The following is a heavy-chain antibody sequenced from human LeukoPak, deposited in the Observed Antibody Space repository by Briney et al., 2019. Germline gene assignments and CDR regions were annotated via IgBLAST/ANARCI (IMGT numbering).Heavy chain of an antibody. CDR3: ARGRGGRWYFDY. J-gene: IGHJ4*02. CDR2: ISGSGGNT. V-gene: IGHV3-23*01. D-gene: IGHD3-16*02. Sequence: PGGSLRLSCPAPGLTFSSDAMSWVRQAPGKGLEWVSAISGSGGNTYYADSVKGRFTISRDNSKNTLYLQMNSLRAEDTAVYYCARGRGGRWYFDYWGQGTLVTVSS. CDR1: GLTFSSDA.